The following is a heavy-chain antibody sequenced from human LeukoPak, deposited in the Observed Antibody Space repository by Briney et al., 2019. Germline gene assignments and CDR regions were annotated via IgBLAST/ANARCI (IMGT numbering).Heavy chain of an antibody. CDR1: GFTISTYA. D-gene: IGHD5-24*01. CDR3: AKEFIAGDGHVDCDS. J-gene: IGHJ4*02. CDR2: ITSGGATT. V-gene: IGHV3-23*01. Sequence: GGSLRLSCAASGFTISTYAMTWVRQAPGKGLEWVSSITSGGATTYYADSVKGRFTISRDISKNTLYLQMNSLTAEDSAVYYCAKEFIAGDGHVDCDSWGQGTLVTVSS.